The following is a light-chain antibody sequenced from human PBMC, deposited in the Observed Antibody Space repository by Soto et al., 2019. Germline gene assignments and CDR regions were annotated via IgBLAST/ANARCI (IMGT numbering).Light chain of an antibody. CDR1: QSVSRI. J-gene: IGKJ5*01. Sequence: EIVMTQSPATLSVSPGERTTLSCRASQSVSRILAWYQQKPGQAPRLLIYGASTRATGIPVRFSGSGSGTEFTLTISSLQPEDVGTYYCQKYNSAPITFGQGTRLEIK. CDR3: QKYNSAPIT. V-gene: IGKV3-15*01. CDR2: GAS.